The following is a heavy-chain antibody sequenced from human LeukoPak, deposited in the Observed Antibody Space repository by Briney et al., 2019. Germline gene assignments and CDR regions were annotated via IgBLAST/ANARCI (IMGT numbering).Heavy chain of an antibody. Sequence: GESLKISCQGSGNSFNNYWISWVRQMHGKCLEWMAIIYAADSDTRYSPSFQGQVTLSVDKSISTVYLQWSSLKASDTAVYYCARHLRGLDLWGQGTLVTVSS. CDR2: IYAADSDT. V-gene: IGHV5-51*01. CDR1: GNSFNNYW. J-gene: IGHJ5*02. CDR3: ARHLRGLDL. D-gene: IGHD3-10*01.